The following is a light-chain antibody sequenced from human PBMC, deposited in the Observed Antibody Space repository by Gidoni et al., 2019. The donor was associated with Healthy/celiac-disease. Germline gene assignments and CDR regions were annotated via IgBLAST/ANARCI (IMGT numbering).Light chain of an antibody. Sequence: GARCAITCRASQGIRNDLGWYQQKPGKAPKLLIYGASSLQSGVPSRFSGSGSGTDFTLTISSPQPEDFATYYCLQDYNYPWTFGQGTKVEIK. V-gene: IGKV1-6*01. J-gene: IGKJ1*01. CDR1: QGIRND. CDR3: LQDYNYPWT. CDR2: GAS.